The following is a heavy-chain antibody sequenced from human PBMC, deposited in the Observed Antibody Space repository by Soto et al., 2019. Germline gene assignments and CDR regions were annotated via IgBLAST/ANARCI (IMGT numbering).Heavy chain of an antibody. CDR3: AKDGSTTWNYYFDS. Sequence: PGGSLRLSCSASGFTFSSYAMSWFRQAPGKGLDWVSAISGSGHSTYYTDSVKGRFTISRDNSKNTLFLQMNSLTAEDTAVYYCAKDGSTTWNYYFDSWGQGILVTVSS. CDR1: GFTFSSYA. CDR2: ISGSGHST. D-gene: IGHD2-2*01. J-gene: IGHJ4*02. V-gene: IGHV3-23*01.